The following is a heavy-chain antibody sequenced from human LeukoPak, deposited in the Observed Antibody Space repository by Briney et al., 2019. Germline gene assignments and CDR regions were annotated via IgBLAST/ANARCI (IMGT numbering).Heavy chain of an antibody. D-gene: IGHD1-14*01. V-gene: IGHV3-7*03. J-gene: IGHJ3*02. CDR2: IKQDGSEK. Sequence: PGGSLRLSCAASTFTFSNYWMSWVRQAPGKGLEWVANIKQDGSEKYYVDSVKGRFIISRDNAKTSLYLQMNSLRAEDTAVYYCARDVLAAGATGTFDIWGQGTMVTVSS. CDR1: TFTFSNYW. CDR3: ARDVLAAGATGTFDI.